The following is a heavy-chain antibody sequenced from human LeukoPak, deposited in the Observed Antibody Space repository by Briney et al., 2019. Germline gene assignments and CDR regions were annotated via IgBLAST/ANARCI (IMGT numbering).Heavy chain of an antibody. V-gene: IGHV3-48*01. CDR3: ARTVATYLYFDL. D-gene: IGHD4-23*01. CDR1: GFTFSSYS. Sequence: PGGSLRLSCAASGFTFSSYSMNWVRQAPGKGLEWVSYISSSSSTIYYADSVKGRFTISRDNAKNSLYLQMNSLRAEDTAVYYCARTVATYLYFDLWGRCTLVTVSS. J-gene: IGHJ2*01. CDR2: ISSSSSTI.